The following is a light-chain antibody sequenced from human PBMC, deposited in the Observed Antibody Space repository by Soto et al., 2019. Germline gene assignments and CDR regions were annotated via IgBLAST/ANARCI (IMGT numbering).Light chain of an antibody. J-gene: IGKJ3*01. Sequence: EIVLTQSPGTLSLSPGERATLSCRASQSVSSSYLAWYQQKPGQAPRLLISAASIRSTGITDRFSGSGSGTDCTLTISGLEPEDSAVYSCQQYDNSPLSFGRRTKVDFK. CDR1: QSVSSSY. V-gene: IGKV3-20*01. CDR2: AAS. CDR3: QQYDNSPLS.